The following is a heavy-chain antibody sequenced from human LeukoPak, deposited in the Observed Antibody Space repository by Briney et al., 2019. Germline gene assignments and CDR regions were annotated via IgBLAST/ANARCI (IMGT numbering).Heavy chain of an antibody. CDR3: ARDAFGVDKSPF. D-gene: IGHD3-3*01. J-gene: IGHJ4*02. CDR2: INSDGSST. Sequence: GGSLRLSCAASGFTFSSYWMHWVRQAPGKGLVWASRINSDGSSTSYADSVKGRFTIFRDNAKNTLYLEMNSLRAEDTAVYYCARDAFGVDKSPFWGQGTLVTVSS. V-gene: IGHV3-74*01. CDR1: GFTFSSYW.